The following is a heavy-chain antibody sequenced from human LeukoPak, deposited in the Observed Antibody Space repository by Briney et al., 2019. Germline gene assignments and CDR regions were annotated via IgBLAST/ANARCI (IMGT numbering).Heavy chain of an antibody. CDR2: IYTSGST. Sequence: KSSQTLSLTCTVSGGSISSGSYYWSWIRQPAGKGLEWIGRIYTSGSTNISPSLRSRVILSVDTSKNQFSLKLISVTVADTAIYYCARGQGATVPQVGKNWFDPWGQGTRVTVSS. J-gene: IGHJ5*02. D-gene: IGHD1-26*01. V-gene: IGHV4-61*02. CDR3: ARGQGATVPQVGKNWFDP. CDR1: GGSISSGSYY.